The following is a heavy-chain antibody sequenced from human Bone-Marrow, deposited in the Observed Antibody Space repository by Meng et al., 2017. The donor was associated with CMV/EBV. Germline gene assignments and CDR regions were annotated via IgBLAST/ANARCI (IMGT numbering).Heavy chain of an antibody. Sequence: GESLKISCAASGFTFSSYAMHWVRQAPGKGLEWVAVISYDGSNKYYADSVKGRFTISRDNSKNTLYLQMNSLRAEDTAVYYCARDLGSPSWGVLDYWGQGTLVTGSS. J-gene: IGHJ4*02. D-gene: IGHD1-26*01. CDR1: GFTFSSYA. CDR3: ARDLGSPSWGVLDY. V-gene: IGHV3-30*04. CDR2: ISYDGSNK.